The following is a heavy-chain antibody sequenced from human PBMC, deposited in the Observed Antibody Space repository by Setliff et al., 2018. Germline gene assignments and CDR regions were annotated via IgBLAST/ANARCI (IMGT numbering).Heavy chain of an antibody. CDR2: IIPSGGST. CDR3: ARDGGGSYSNFDY. CDR1: GGTFSSYA. V-gene: IGHV1-46*01. D-gene: IGHD1-26*01. J-gene: IGHJ4*02. Sequence: ASVKVSCKASGGTFSSYAISWVRQAPGQGLAWMGGIIPSGGSTSYAQKFQGRVTMTRDTSTSTVYMELSSLRSEDTAVYYCARDGGGSYSNFDYWGQGTLVTVSS.